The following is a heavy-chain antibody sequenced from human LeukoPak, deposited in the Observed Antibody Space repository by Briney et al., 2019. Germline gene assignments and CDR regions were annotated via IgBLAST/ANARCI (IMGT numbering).Heavy chain of an antibody. D-gene: IGHD6-13*01. J-gene: IGHJ4*02. Sequence: GASVKVSCKASGYTFSGYYIHWVRQAPGQGLEWMGWINPNNDATNYAQKFQGRVNMTRDTSISTAYMELSRLRSDDTAVYYCASWGPDSSSTATQFDYWGQGTLVTVSS. CDR1: GYTFSGYY. V-gene: IGHV1-2*02. CDR2: INPNNDAT. CDR3: ASWGPDSSSTATQFDY.